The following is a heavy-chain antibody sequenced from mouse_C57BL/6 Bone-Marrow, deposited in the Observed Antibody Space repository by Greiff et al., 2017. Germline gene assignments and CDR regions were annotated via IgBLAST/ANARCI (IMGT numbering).Heavy chain of an antibody. Sequence: DVQLVESGGGLVQPGGSLKLSCAASGFTFSDYYMYWVRQTPEKRLEWVAYISNGGGSTYYPDTVKGRFTISRDNAKNTLYLQMSRLKSEDTAMYYCARHREYYYGSSLDVWGTGTTVTVSS. V-gene: IGHV5-12*01. D-gene: IGHD1-1*01. CDR2: ISNGGGST. CDR1: GFTFSDYY. CDR3: ARHREYYYGSSLDV. J-gene: IGHJ1*03.